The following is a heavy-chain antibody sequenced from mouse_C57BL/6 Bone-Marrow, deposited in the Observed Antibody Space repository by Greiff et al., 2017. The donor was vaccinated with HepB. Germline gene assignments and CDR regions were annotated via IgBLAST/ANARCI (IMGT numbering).Heavy chain of an antibody. CDR3: ARKAYGSTLYAMDY. J-gene: IGHJ4*01. D-gene: IGHD1-1*01. CDR2: IDPSDSET. V-gene: IGHV1-52*01. CDR1: GYTFTSYW. Sequence: QVQLKQPGAELVRPGSSVKLSCKASGYTFTSYWMHWVKQRPIQGLEWIGNIDPSDSETHYNQKFKDKATLTVDKSSSTAYMQLSSLTSEDSAVYYCARKAYGSTLYAMDYWGQGTSVTVSS.